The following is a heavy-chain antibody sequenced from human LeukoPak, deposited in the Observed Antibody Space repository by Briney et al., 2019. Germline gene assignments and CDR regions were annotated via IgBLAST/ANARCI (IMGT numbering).Heavy chain of an antibody. Sequence: SETLSLTCTVSGGSISSYYWSWIRQPPGKGLEWIGYIYYSGSTNYNPSLKSRVTISVDTSKNQFSLKLSFVTAADTAVYYCARDSGYSGYGVDYWGQGTLVTVSS. CDR2: IYYSGST. D-gene: IGHD5-12*01. CDR1: GGSISSYY. J-gene: IGHJ4*02. V-gene: IGHV4-59*01. CDR3: ARDSGYSGYGVDY.